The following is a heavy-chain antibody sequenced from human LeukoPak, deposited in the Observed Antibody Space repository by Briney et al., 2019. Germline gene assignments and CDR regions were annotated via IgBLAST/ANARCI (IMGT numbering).Heavy chain of an antibody. Sequence: QPGGPLRLSCAASGFTFSSYAMSWVRQAPGKGLECVAVILYDGSNKYYADSVKGRFTISRDNSKNTVYLQMNSLRAEDTAVYYCARGGLHYYDSSGFDYWGQGTLVTVSS. J-gene: IGHJ4*02. D-gene: IGHD3-22*01. CDR3: ARGGLHYYDSSGFDY. CDR2: ILYDGSNK. V-gene: IGHV3-30-3*01. CDR1: GFTFSSYA.